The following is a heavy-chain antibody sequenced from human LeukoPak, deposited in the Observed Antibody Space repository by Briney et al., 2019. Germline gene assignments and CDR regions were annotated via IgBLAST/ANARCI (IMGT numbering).Heavy chain of an antibody. D-gene: IGHD6-13*01. CDR3: ARDGSTWYMTYFDY. Sequence: GGSLRLSCAASGFTFSSYAMSWVRQAPGKGLEWVSLSGSGGSTHYADSVKGRLTISRDNSKKTLYLQMNSLRAEDTAVYYCARDGSTWYMTYFDYWGQGTLVTVSS. J-gene: IGHJ4*02. CDR2: SGSGGST. V-gene: IGHV3-23*01. CDR1: GFTFSSYA.